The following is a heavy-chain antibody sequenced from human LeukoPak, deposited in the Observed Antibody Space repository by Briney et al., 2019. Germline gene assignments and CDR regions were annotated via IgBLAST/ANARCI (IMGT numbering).Heavy chain of an antibody. V-gene: IGHV1-46*01. CDR3: ARASYTADRFYYYYYGMDV. CDR1: GYTFTSYY. CDR2: INPSGGST. Sequence: ASVTVSSKASGYTFTSYYMHWVRQAPGQGLEWMGIINPSGGSTSYAQKFQGRVTMTRDTSTSTVYMELSSLRSEDTAVYYCARASYTADRFYYYYYGMDVWGQGTTVTVSS. D-gene: IGHD5-18*01. J-gene: IGHJ6*02.